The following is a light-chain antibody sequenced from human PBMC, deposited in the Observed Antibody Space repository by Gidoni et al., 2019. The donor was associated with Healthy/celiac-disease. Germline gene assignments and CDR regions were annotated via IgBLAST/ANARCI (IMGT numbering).Light chain of an antibody. J-gene: IGKJ2*04. Sequence: TVLPPSPGTLSLSPGERATLSCRASQSVSSSYLAWYQQKPGQAPRLLIYGASSRATGIPDRFSGSGSGTDFTLTISRLEPEDFAVYYCQQYGSSPGSFGQGTKLEIK. V-gene: IGKV3-20*01. CDR2: GAS. CDR3: QQYGSSPGS. CDR1: QSVSSSY.